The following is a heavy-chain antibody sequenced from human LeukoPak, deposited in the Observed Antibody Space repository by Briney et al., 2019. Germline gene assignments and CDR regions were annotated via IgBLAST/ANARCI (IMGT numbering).Heavy chain of an antibody. CDR3: ARLWGYCSGSRCAHFDY. CDR2: IYPDNSDT. J-gene: IGHJ4*02. D-gene: IGHD2-2*01. V-gene: IGHV5-51*01. CDR1: GYSFATYC. Sequence: GESLKISCKGSGYSFATYCIAWVRQMPGKGLEWMGSIYPDNSDTRYSPSFQGQVTISGDKPISSAYLQWSSLKASDAGMYYCARLWGYCSGSRCAHFDYWGQGTLVTVSS.